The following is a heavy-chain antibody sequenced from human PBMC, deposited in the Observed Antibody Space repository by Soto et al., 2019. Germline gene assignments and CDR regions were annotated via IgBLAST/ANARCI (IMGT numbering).Heavy chain of an antibody. CDR3: AKSYSYGPKNYYYYGMDV. Sequence: QVQLVESGGGVVQPGRSLRLSCAASGFTFSSYAMHWVRQAPGKGLEWVAVISYDGTNKYHADSVKGRFTISRDNSKNTLYLQMNSLRAEDTAVYYCAKSYSYGPKNYYYYGMDVWGQGTTVTVSS. V-gene: IGHV3-30-3*01. CDR1: GFTFSSYA. D-gene: IGHD5-18*01. J-gene: IGHJ6*02. CDR2: ISYDGTNK.